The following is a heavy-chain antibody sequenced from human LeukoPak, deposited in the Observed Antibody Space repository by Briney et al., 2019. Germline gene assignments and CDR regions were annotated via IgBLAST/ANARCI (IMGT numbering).Heavy chain of an antibody. D-gene: IGHD2-2*03. Sequence: GGSLRLSCSASGFTFRSCAMHWVRQAPGKGLEWVAVISYDGFNTRYADSVRGRFTISRDNSKNTLYLQMNTLRPEDTAVYYCARDGYCDSASCYGWFDPWGQGALVTVSS. CDR3: ARDGYCDSASCYGWFDP. CDR2: ISYDGFNT. J-gene: IGHJ5*02. CDR1: GFTFRSCA. V-gene: IGHV3-30*01.